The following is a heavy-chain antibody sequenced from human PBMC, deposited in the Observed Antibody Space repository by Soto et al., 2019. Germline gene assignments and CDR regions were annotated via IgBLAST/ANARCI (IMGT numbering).Heavy chain of an antibody. J-gene: IGHJ4*01. D-gene: IGHD4-17*01. V-gene: IGHV1-2*04. CDR3: ARSRSSTVVTGAMGY. CDR2: INPNSGGT. CDR1: GYTFTGYY. Sequence: QVQLVQSGAEVKKPGASVKVSCKASGYTFTGYYMHWVRQAPGQGLEWMGWINPNSGGTNYAQRFQGWVTMTRDTSISTAYMELSRLRSDDTAVYYCARSRSSTVVTGAMGYWGHGTLVTVSS.